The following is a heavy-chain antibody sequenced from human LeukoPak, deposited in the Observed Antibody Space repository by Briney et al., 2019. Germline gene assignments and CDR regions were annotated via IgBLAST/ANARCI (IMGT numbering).Heavy chain of an antibody. CDR1: GYTFTSYG. CDR3: ARELRRDKY. V-gene: IGHV1-8*02. J-gene: IGHJ4*02. Sequence: ASVKVSCKASGYTFTSYGISWVRQAPGQGLEWMGYMNPDSGNTGYAQNFQGRVTMTVNTSITTAYMELSSLRPEDTAVYYCARELRRDKYWGQRTLVTVSS. D-gene: IGHD1-1*01. CDR2: MNPDSGNT.